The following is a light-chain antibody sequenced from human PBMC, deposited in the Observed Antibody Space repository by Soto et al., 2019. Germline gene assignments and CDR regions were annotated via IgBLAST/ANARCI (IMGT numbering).Light chain of an antibody. CDR3: KQGIT. Sequence: EIVLTQSPGTLSLSPGERATLSCRASQSVSSSYLAWYQQKPGQAPRLLIYGASSRATGIPDRFSGSGSGTYFPLTISRLEAEDFAVYYCKQGITFGGGTKVDIK. CDR1: QSVSSSY. V-gene: IGKV3-20*01. J-gene: IGKJ3*01. CDR2: GAS.